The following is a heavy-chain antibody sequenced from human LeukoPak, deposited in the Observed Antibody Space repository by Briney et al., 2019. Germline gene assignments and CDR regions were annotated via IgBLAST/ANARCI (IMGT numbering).Heavy chain of an antibody. CDR1: GFTFSSYG. V-gene: IGHV3-33*06. D-gene: IGHD3-22*01. J-gene: IGHJ6*04. Sequence: GGSLRLSCAASGFTFSSYGMHWVRQAPGKGLEWVAVIWYDGSKKYYADSVKGRFTISRDNSKNTLYLQMNSLRAEDTAVYYCANLYYDSSGLLGSVRRRLDVWGKGTTVTVSS. CDR2: IWYDGSKK. CDR3: ANLYYDSSGLLGSVRRRLDV.